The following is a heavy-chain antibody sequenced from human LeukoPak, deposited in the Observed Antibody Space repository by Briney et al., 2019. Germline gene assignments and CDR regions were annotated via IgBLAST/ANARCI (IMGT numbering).Heavy chain of an antibody. CDR3: ARDQRGFSYSKYYFDY. V-gene: IGHV3-33*01. CDR1: GFSFSSYD. D-gene: IGHD5-18*01. J-gene: IGHJ4*02. CDR2: IWYDGTNK. Sequence: PGRSLRLSCAASGFSFSSYDMHWVRQAPGKGLEWVAVIWYDGTNKYYADSVKGRFTISRDNSKNTLYLQMNSLRAEDTAVYYCARDQRGFSYSKYYFDYWGQGTLVTVSS.